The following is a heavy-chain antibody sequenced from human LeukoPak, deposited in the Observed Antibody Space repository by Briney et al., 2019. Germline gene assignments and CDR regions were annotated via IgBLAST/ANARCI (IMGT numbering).Heavy chain of an antibody. CDR1: GFTFSSYW. V-gene: IGHV3-7*01. Sequence: PGGSLRLSCAASGFTFSSYWMSWVRQAPGKGLEWVANIKQDGSEKYCVDSVKGRFTISRDNAKNSLYLQMNSLRAEDTAVYYCARDMGFGELVFDYWGQGTLVTVSS. D-gene: IGHD3-10*01. J-gene: IGHJ4*02. CDR3: ARDMGFGELVFDY. CDR2: IKQDGSEK.